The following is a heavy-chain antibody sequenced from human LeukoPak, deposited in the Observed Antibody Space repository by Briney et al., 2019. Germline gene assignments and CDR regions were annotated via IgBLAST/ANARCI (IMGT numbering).Heavy chain of an antibody. Sequence: SETLSLTCTVSGASINSHYWSWIRQPAGKGLEWIGRIYISGSTNYNSSLQSRVTMSVDTSKNQFSLKLSSVTAADTAVYYCARALNPLPSTYYFDYWGQGTLVTVSS. V-gene: IGHV4-4*07. CDR1: GASINSHY. CDR3: ARALNPLPSTYYFDY. J-gene: IGHJ4*02. D-gene: IGHD2-15*01. CDR2: IYISGST.